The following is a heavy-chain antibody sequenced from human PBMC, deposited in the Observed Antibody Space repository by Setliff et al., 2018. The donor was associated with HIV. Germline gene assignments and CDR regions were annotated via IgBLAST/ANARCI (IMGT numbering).Heavy chain of an antibody. Sequence: PSETLSLTCAVYGGSISSGSYYWGWIRQPPGKGLEWIGSIYYSGSTYYNPSLKSRVTISVDTSKNQFSLKLSSVTAADTAVYYCARHLYGGYTGGFDYWGQGTLVTVSS. D-gene: IGHD5-12*01. CDR2: IYYSGST. CDR3: ARHLYGGYTGGFDY. V-gene: IGHV4-39*01. CDR1: GGSISSGSYY. J-gene: IGHJ4*02.